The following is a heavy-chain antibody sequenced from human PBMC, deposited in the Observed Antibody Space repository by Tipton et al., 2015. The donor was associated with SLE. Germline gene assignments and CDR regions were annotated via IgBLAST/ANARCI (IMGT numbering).Heavy chain of an antibody. J-gene: IGHJ5*02. V-gene: IGHV5-51*01. CDR3: ARYMGETLAKNWFDP. CDR2: IYPDNSDN. D-gene: IGHD5-12*01. Sequence: GWFRQPPGKGLEWMGIIYPDNSDNRYSQSFQGQVTISADKSINTAYLHWSSLKASDTAMYYCARYMGETLAKNWFDPWGQGTLVTVSS.